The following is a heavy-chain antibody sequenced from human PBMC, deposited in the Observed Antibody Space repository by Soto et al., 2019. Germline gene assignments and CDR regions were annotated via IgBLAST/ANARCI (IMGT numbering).Heavy chain of an antibody. CDR3: ARSVTP. CDR2: IYYSGST. Sequence: QVQLHESGPGLVKPSQTLSLTCTVSGGSISSGGYYWSWIRQHPGKGLEWLGYIYYSGSTYYNPSLKGRVSISVDTSKNQLPLKLSSVTAAATAGYYCARSVTPWGQGTLGTVSS. V-gene: IGHV4-31*03. J-gene: IGHJ5*02. D-gene: IGHD3-16*02. CDR1: GGSISSGGYY.